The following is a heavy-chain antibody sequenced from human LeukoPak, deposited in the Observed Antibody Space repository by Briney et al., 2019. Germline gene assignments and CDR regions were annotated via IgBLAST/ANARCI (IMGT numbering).Heavy chain of an antibody. CDR2: IIPIFGTA. CDR3: ARTLRVGATQPFDY. V-gene: IGHV1-69*13. D-gene: IGHD1-26*01. CDR1: GGTFSSYA. J-gene: IGHJ4*02. Sequence: ASVKVSCKASGGTFSSYAISWVRQAPGQGLEWMGGIIPIFGTANYAQKFQGRVTITADESTSTAYMELSSLRSEDTAVYYCARTLRVGATQPFDYWGQGTPVTVSS.